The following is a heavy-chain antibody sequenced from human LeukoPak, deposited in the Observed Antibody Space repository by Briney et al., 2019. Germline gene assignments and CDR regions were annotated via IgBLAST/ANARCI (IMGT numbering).Heavy chain of an antibody. V-gene: IGHV3-30*02. CDR3: AKDGSGSYSGPYYFDY. D-gene: IGHD1-26*01. CDR2: IRYDGSNK. J-gene: IGHJ4*02. Sequence: GSLRLSCAASGFTFSSYGMHWVRQAPGKGLEWVAFIRYDGSNKYYADSVKGRFTISRDNSKNTLYLQMNSLRAEDTAVHYCAKDGSGSYSGPYYFDYWGQGTLVTVSS. CDR1: GFTFSSYG.